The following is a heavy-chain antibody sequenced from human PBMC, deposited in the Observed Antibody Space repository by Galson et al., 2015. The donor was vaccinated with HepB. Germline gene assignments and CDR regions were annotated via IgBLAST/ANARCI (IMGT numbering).Heavy chain of an antibody. J-gene: IGHJ4*02. V-gene: IGHV3-64D*06. CDR3: VKVIVDYYGSGSYDY. D-gene: IGHD3-10*01. CDR1: GFTFRIYA. CDR2: ISSNGGST. Sequence: SLRLYCAASGFTFRIYAMHWARQAPGKGLEYVSAISSNGGSTYYADSVKGRFIISRDNSKNTLYLQMSSLRVEDTAVYYCVKVIVDYYGSGSYDYWGQGTLVTVSS.